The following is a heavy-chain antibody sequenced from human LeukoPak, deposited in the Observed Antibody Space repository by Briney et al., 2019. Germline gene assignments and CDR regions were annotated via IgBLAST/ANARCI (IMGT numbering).Heavy chain of an antibody. V-gene: IGHV3-23*01. J-gene: IGHJ4*02. CDR1: GFTLSTYV. CDR3: VPQETTVTTF. Sequence: GGSLRLACAASGFTLSTYVMSWVRQAPGKGLEWVSTISGSGGSTHYADSVKGRFTISRDDSKNTLYLQMKSLRAEDTAVYFCVPQETTVTTFWGQGTLVTVSS. D-gene: IGHD4-17*01. CDR2: ISGSGGST.